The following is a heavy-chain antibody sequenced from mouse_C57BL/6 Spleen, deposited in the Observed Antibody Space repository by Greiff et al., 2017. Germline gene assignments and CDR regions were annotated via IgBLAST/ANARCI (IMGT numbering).Heavy chain of an antibody. D-gene: IGHD1-1*01. CDR2: IDPSDSYP. CDR1: GYTFTSYW. Sequence: QVQLQQPGAELVMPGASVKLSCKASGYTFTSYWMHWVKQRPGQGLEWIGEIDPSDSYPNYNQKFKGKSTLTVDKSSSTAYMQLSSLTSEDSAVYYCARGDYYGSSYNYGGQGTLVTVSA. J-gene: IGHJ3*01. V-gene: IGHV1-69*01. CDR3: ARGDYYGSSYNY.